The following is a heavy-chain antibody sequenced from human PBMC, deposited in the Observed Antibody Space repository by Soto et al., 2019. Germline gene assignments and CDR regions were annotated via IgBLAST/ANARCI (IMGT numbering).Heavy chain of an antibody. Sequence: QVQLVESGGGVVQPGRSLRLSCAASGFTFSNHGMHWVRQAPGKGLEWVARIYYDGSNEYYADSVKSRFTISRDNSKHAVYLQMNSLRVEDTAVYYCARGRGSGSFYQLDYWGQGTLGTVSS. CDR2: IYYDGSNE. V-gene: IGHV3-33*01. CDR3: ARGRGSGSFYQLDY. J-gene: IGHJ4*02. D-gene: IGHD1-26*01. CDR1: GFTFSNHG.